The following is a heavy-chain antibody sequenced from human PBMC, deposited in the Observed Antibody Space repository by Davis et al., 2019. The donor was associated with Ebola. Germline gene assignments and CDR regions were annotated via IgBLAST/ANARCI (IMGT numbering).Heavy chain of an antibody. CDR2: INTGNGDT. D-gene: IGHD3-22*01. Sequence: ASVKVSCKTSGYIFTTYAINWVRQAPGQGLEWMGWINTGNGDTRFSEKFQGRITITRDTSASTVYLELRSLRPEDTAVFYCARVSGLYANSGYHYFGPRPSDFWGQGTLVTVSS. CDR1: GYIFTTYA. CDR3: ARVSGLYANSGYHYFGPRPSDF. J-gene: IGHJ4*02. V-gene: IGHV1-3*04.